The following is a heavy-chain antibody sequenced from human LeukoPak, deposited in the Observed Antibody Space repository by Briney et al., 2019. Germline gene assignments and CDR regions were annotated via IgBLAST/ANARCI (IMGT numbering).Heavy chain of an antibody. CDR3: ARDRGYTFDY. J-gene: IGHJ4*02. D-gene: IGHD3-22*01. V-gene: IGHV3-74*01. Sequence: GGSLRLSCAASGFAFNTYWMHWVRQAPGKGLVWVSRIKSDGSDTTYTDSVKGRFTISRDNAKNTLYLQVNSLSAEDTAMYFCARDRGYTFDYWGQGTLVTVSS. CDR2: IKSDGSDT. CDR1: GFAFNTYW.